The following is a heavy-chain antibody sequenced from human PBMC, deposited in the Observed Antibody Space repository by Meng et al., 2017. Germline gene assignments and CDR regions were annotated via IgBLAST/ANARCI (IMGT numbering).Heavy chain of an antibody. J-gene: IGHJ4*02. CDR1: GGSFSGYY. Sequence: VQLHAWGARLLQPSETLSLTCAVYGGSFSGYYWSWIRQPPGKGLEWIGEINHSGSTNYNPSLKSRVTISVDTSKNQFSLKLSSVTAADTAVYYCAGAQTGTREIDYWGQGTLVTVSS. CDR3: AGAQTGTREIDY. V-gene: IGHV4-34*01. D-gene: IGHD1-1*01. CDR2: INHSGST.